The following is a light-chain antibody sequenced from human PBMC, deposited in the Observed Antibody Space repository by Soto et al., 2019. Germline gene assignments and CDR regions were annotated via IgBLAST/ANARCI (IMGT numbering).Light chain of an antibody. V-gene: IGLV2-23*02. CDR2: EVN. CDR3: CSYAGSDTLL. J-gene: IGLJ2*01. Sequence: QAVVTQPASVSGSPGQSITISCTGTSSDVGGYYRVSWYQQHPGKAPKLLIYEVNERPSGVSNRFSGSKSANMASLTISGLQAEDEADYYCCSYAGSDTLLFGGGTKVTVL. CDR1: SSDVGGYYR.